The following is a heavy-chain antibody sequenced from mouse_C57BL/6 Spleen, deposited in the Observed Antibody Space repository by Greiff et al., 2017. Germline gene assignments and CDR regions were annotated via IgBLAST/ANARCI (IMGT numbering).Heavy chain of an antibody. CDR3: AITTVVADY. J-gene: IGHJ2*01. V-gene: IGHV1-61*01. CDR2: IYPSDSET. Sequence: VQLQQPGAELVRPGSSVKLSCKASGYTFTSYWMDWVKQRPGQGLEWIGNIYPSDSETHYNQKFKDKATLTVDKSSSTAYMQLSSLTSEDSAVXYCAITTVVADYWGQGTTLTVSS. D-gene: IGHD1-1*01. CDR1: GYTFTSYW.